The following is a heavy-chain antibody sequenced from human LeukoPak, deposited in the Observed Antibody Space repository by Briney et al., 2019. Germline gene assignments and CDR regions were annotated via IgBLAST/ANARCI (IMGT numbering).Heavy chain of an antibody. CDR1: GYTFTGYY. D-gene: IGHD3-9*01. Sequence: ASVKVSCKASGYTFTGYYIRWVRQAPGQGLEWMGCINPNNNDTKYAQKFQSKLTMTSNTYISKSFMEQSKLRSDDNAVEYCARVLYDDIVTGLNYWGQGTLVTVSS. V-gene: IGHV1-2*02. CDR2: INPNNNDT. CDR3: ARVLYDDIVTGLNY. J-gene: IGHJ4*02.